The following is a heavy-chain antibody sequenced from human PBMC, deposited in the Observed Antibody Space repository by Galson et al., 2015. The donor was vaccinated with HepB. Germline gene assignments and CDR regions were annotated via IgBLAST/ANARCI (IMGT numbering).Heavy chain of an antibody. CDR2: IDPSDSYT. J-gene: IGHJ4*02. D-gene: IGHD3-10*01. CDR3: ASLWAEYGTGSYSFDY. CDR1: GYSFTSYW. Sequence: QSGAEVKKPGESLRISCKGSGYSFTSYWISWVRQMPGKGLEWMGRIDPSDSYTNYSPSFQGHVTISADTSISTASLQCSSLKASDTAMYYRASLWAEYGTGSYSFDYWGQGTLVTVSS. V-gene: IGHV5-10-1*01.